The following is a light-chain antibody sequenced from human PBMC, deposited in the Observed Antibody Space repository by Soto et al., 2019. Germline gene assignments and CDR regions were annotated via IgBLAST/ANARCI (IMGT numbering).Light chain of an antibody. J-gene: IGLJ1*01. CDR1: GSDVGGFNY. Sequence: SVLPKPASVTGSPGQSITISCTGTGSDVGGFNYVSWYQQYPGKAPKLMIYDVSYRPSGVSNRFSGSKSGNTASLSISGLQAEDEAEYYCSSYTSSSILYVFGTGTKVTVL. V-gene: IGLV2-14*01. CDR2: DVS. CDR3: SSYTSSSILYV.